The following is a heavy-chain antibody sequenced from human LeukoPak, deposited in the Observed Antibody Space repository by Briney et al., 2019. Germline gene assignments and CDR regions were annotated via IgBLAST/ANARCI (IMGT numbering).Heavy chain of an antibody. Sequence: PGGSLRLSCSASGFTFSSYAMHWVRQAPGKGLEYVSAISSNGGSTYYADSVKGRFTISRDNSKNTLYLQMSSLRAEDTAVYYCARSSVPYYDILTGPLDYWGQGTLVTVSS. D-gene: IGHD3-9*01. J-gene: IGHJ4*02. CDR3: ARSSVPYYDILTGPLDY. CDR1: GFTFSSYA. V-gene: IGHV3-64D*06. CDR2: ISSNGGST.